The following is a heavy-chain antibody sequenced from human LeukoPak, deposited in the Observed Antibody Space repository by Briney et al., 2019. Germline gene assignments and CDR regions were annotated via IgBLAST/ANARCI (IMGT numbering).Heavy chain of an antibody. Sequence: GGSLRLSCGASGFIVNTNYMNWDRQAPGKGLEWVSVVYADGATYYADSVKGRFTVSRDNSKNTLYLQMNGLRAEDTAVYFCARGGGYYGIDYWGQGTLVTVSS. J-gene: IGHJ4*02. CDR2: VYADGAT. CDR3: ARGGGYYGIDY. V-gene: IGHV3-53*01. CDR1: GFIVNTNY. D-gene: IGHD4-17*01.